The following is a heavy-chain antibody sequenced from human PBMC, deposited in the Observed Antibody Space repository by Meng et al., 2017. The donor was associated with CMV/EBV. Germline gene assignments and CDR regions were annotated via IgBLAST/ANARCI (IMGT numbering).Heavy chain of an antibody. J-gene: IGHJ4*02. CDR1: GFTFSSYA. V-gene: IGHV3-23*01. CDR3: AKDGRAAGTSFGDY. Sequence: GESLKISCAASGFTFSSYAMSWVRQAPGKGLEWVPAISGSGGSTYYADSVKGRFTISRDNSKNTLYLQMNSLRAEDTAVYYCAKDGRAAGTSFGDYWGQGTLVTVSS. D-gene: IGHD6-13*01. CDR2: ISGSGGST.